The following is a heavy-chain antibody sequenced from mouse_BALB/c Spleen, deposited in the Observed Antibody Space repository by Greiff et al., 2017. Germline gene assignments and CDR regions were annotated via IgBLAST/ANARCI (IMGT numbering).Heavy chain of an antibody. CDR1: GFTFSSYT. V-gene: IGHV5-6-4*01. Sequence: EVKLVESGGGLVKPGGSLKLSCAASGFTFSSYTMSWVRQTPEKRLEWVATISSGGSYTYYPDSVKGRFTISRDNAKNTLYLQMSSLKSGDTAMYYCTRDKADYDVDYWGQGTSVTVSS. D-gene: IGHD2-4*01. CDR2: ISSGGSYT. J-gene: IGHJ4*01. CDR3: TRDKADYDVDY.